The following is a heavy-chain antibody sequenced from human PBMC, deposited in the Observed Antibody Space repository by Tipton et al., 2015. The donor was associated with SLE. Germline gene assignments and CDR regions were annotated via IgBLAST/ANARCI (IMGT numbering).Heavy chain of an antibody. Sequence: SLRLSCAASGFTFSSYGMHWVRQAPGKGLEWVAFIRYDGSNKYYADSVKGRFTISRDNSKNTLHRQMDSLRAEDTAVYYCAKVLEGFWSALGYWGQGTLVTVSS. V-gene: IGHV3-30*02. CDR1: GFTFSSYG. CDR3: AKVLEGFWSALGY. D-gene: IGHD3-3*01. CDR2: IRYDGSNK. J-gene: IGHJ4*02.